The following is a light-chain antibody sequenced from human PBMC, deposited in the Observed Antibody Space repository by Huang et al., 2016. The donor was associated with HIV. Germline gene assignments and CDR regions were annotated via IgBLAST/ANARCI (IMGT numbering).Light chain of an antibody. CDR1: QSISSW. Sequence: DIQMTQPPSTLSASVGDRVTITCRASQSISSWLAWYQQKPGKAHKLLIYKASTLEGGVPSRFSGSGSGTEFTLTISNVQPDDFATYYCQQYNTYPWTFGQGTKVEIK. CDR2: KAS. V-gene: IGKV1-5*03. J-gene: IGKJ1*01. CDR3: QQYNTYPWT.